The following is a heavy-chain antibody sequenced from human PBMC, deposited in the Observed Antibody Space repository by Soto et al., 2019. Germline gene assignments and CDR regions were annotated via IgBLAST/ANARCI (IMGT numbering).Heavy chain of an antibody. J-gene: IGHJ1*01. V-gene: IGHV3-23*01. Sequence: GGSLRLSCAASGFTFGSYAMTWVRQAPGKGLEWVSTISGSGGNTYYADSVKGRFTISRDNSKNTVFLQMNSLRAEDTAVHYFAPISRWLAPLFTFWGQGTLVIVSS. CDR2: ISGSGGNT. CDR1: GFTFGSYA. CDR3: APISRWLAPLFTF. D-gene: IGHD6-19*01.